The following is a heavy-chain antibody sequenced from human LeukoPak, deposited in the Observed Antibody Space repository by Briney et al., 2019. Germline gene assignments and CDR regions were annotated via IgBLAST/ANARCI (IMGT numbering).Heavy chain of an antibody. V-gene: IGHV3-30*04. J-gene: IGHJ4*02. CDR3: ARDLYSSGWCPFDY. CDR1: GYTFSSYA. Sequence: PGGSLRLSCAASGYTFSSYAMRWVRQAPGKGLEWVASISFGGCNEHYADSVRGRFTISRDKSSSTPYLQMNSLRAEDTAVYYCARDLYSSGWCPFDYWGQGTLVSVSS. CDR2: ISFGGCNE. D-gene: IGHD6-19*01.